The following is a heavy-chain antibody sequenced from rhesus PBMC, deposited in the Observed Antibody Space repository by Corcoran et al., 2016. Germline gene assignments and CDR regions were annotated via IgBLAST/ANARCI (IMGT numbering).Heavy chain of an antibody. J-gene: IGHJ4*01. CDR3: ARRIAAPPSYYFDY. CDR2: MFGSSGTT. Sequence: QVQLQESGPGVVKPSETLSLTCGVSGYSISSGYDWSWIRQPPGKGLEWIGYMFGSSGTTKYNPSLTNRVTISKDTSKNQFSLKLSSVTAADTAVYYCARRIAAPPSYYFDYWGQGVLVTVSS. CDR1: GYSISSGYD. V-gene: IGHV4-76*01. D-gene: IGHD6-13*01.